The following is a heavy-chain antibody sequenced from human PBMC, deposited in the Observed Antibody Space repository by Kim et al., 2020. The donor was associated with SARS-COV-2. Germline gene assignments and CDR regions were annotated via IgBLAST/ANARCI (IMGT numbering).Heavy chain of an antibody. V-gene: IGHV1-69*13. CDR3: ARSGIEMATTYYFDY. CDR1: GGTFSSYA. CDR2: IIPIFGTA. D-gene: IGHD3-10*01. J-gene: IGHJ4*02. Sequence: SVKVSCKASGGTFSSYAISWVRQAPGQGLEWMGGIIPIFGTANYAQKFQGRVTITADESTSTAYMELSSLRSEDTAVYYCARSGIEMATTYYFDYLGQGTLVTVSS.